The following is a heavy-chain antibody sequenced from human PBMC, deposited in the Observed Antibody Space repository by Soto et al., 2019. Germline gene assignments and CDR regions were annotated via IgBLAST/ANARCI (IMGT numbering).Heavy chain of an antibody. J-gene: IGHJ6*02. CDR1: GFTFSSYS. D-gene: IGHD6-13*01. V-gene: IGHV3-21*01. CDR2: ISSSSSYI. CDR3: ARENRQLGYYGMDV. Sequence: GGSLRLSCAASGFTFSSYSMNWVRQAPGKGLEWVSSISSSSSYIYYADSVKGRFTISRDNAKNTLYLQMNSLRAEDTAVYYCARENRQLGYYGMDVWGQGTTVTVSS.